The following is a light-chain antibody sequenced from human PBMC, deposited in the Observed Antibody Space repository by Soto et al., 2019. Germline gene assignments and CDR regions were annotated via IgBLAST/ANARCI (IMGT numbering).Light chain of an antibody. CDR1: SSDVGGYNY. Sequence: QSALTQPASVSGSPGQSITISCTGTSSDVGGYNYVSWYQQHPGKAPKLMIYEVSNRPSGVSNRFSGSKSGNTASLTISGLQAEDEADYYCSSSTSSSTLDYVFGTGTKLTVL. CDR3: SSSTSSSTLDYV. CDR2: EVS. V-gene: IGLV2-14*01. J-gene: IGLJ1*01.